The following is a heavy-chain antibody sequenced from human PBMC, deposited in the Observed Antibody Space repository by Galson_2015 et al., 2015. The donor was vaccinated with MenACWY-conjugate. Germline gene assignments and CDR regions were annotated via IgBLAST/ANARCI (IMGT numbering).Heavy chain of an antibody. CDR2: IYPGDSDT. D-gene: IGHD3-3*01. CDR3: ARYGNDFWSYYYYGMDV. CDR1: GYSFTSYW. Sequence: QSGAEVKKPGESLKISCKGSGYSFTSYWIGWVRQMPGKGLEWMGIIYPGDSDTRYSPSFQGQVTISADKSISTAYLQWSSLKASDTAMYYCARYGNDFWSYYYYGMDVWGQGTTVTVSS. V-gene: IGHV5-51*01. J-gene: IGHJ6*02.